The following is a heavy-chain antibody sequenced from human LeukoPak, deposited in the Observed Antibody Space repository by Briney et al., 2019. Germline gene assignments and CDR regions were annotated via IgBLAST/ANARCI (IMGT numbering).Heavy chain of an antibody. Sequence: PSETLSLTCAVSDYSINSNNWWVWIRQPPGKGLEWIGYIYHSGSTSYNPSLKSRVSMSLDTTKNQFSLKLSSVTAADTAVYYCARSYYDSSGYYGGDAFDIWGQGTMVTVSS. D-gene: IGHD3-22*01. CDR1: DYSINSNNW. CDR3: ARSYYDSSGYYGGDAFDI. CDR2: IYHSGST. J-gene: IGHJ3*02. V-gene: IGHV4-28*01.